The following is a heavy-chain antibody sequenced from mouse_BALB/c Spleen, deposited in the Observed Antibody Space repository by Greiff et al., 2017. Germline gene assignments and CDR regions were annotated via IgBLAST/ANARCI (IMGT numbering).Heavy chain of an antibody. J-gene: IGHJ3*01. Sequence: EVQLQQSGAELVRSGASVKLSCTASGFNIKDYYMHWVKQRPEQGLEWIGWIDPENGDTEYAPKFQGKATMTADTSSNTAYLQLSSLTSEDTAVYYCNAGQRGYWGQGTLVTVSA. CDR1: GFNIKDYY. D-gene: IGHD6-1*01. V-gene: IGHV14-4*02. CDR3: NAGQRGY. CDR2: IDPENGDT.